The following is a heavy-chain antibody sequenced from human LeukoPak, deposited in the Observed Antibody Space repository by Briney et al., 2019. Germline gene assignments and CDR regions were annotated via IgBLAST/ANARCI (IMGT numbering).Heavy chain of an antibody. V-gene: IGHV3-48*02. D-gene: IGHD4-17*01. CDR3: ARDEGDSGDYAFDY. J-gene: IGHJ4*02. Sequence: GGSLRLSCAAPGFTFSSYSMNWVRQAPGKGLEWVSYISSSSSTIYYADSVKGRFTISRDNAKNSLFLQMNSLRDEDTAVYYCARDEGDSGDYAFDYWGQGTLVTVSS. CDR1: GFTFSSYS. CDR2: ISSSSSTI.